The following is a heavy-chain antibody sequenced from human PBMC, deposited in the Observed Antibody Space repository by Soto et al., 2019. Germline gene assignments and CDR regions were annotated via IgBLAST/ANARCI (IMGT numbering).Heavy chain of an antibody. D-gene: IGHD3-10*01. CDR2: INTKFGDT. V-gene: IGHV1-2*02. Sequence: QVQLVQSGAEVKEPGDSVRVSCEASGYTFTAYYIHWVRQAPGQGLEWLGWINTKFGDTTYAQDFQGRVSMTRDLAHSYVYVEVARLTPDGPAIYYCARNMDYYYGPGSGNGHGFWGQGTTVTVFS. CDR1: GYTFTAYY. J-gene: IGHJ6*02. CDR3: ARNMDYYYGPGSGNGHGF.